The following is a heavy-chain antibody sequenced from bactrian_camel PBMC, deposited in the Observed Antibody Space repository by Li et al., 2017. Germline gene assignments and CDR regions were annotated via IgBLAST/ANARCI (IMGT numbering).Heavy chain of an antibody. V-gene: IGHV3S61*01. CDR1: GISLRSAFC. J-gene: IGHJ4*01. CDR2: IRHAGATT. CDR3: AVQFLEASCARVHAIND. D-gene: IGHD4*01. Sequence: HVQLVESGGGSVQAGGSLRLSCAGTGISLRSAFCVGWFRQTPGQEREGVASIRHAGATTAYASSVRDRFVISLDTATDTVYLQMNSLRPEDTAVYYCAVQFLEASCARVHAINDWGQGTQVTVS.